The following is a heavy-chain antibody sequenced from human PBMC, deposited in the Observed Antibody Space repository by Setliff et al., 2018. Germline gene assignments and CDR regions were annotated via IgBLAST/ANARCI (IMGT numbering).Heavy chain of an antibody. D-gene: IGHD2-15*01. Sequence: PSETLSLTCTVSGGPINSDRYCWGWIRQPPGKGLEWIGSMYSSGSTYYNPSLKSRVTISIDTSKNQFSLNLNSVTAADTAIYYCARGLNSDSWTFAYWGQGSLVTVSS. CDR3: ARGLNSDSWTFAY. V-gene: IGHV4-39*01. J-gene: IGHJ4*02. CDR1: GGPINSDRYC. CDR2: MYSSGST.